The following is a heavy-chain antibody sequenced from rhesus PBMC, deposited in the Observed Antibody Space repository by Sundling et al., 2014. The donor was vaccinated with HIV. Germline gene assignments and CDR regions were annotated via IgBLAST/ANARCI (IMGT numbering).Heavy chain of an antibody. D-gene: IGHD1-26*01. CDR1: GFSFIGYS. Sequence: EVQLVESGGGLAKPGGSLRLSCAASGFSFIGYSIHWVRQAPGKGLEWVSAISTGGSTYYADSVKGRFTISRDNSKKTLSLQMNSLRPEDTAVYYCAKESQGGYNWNYGLDSWGQGVVVTVSS. CDR2: ISTGGST. J-gene: IGHJ6*01. CDR3: AKESQGGYNWNYGLDS. V-gene: IGHV3-103*01.